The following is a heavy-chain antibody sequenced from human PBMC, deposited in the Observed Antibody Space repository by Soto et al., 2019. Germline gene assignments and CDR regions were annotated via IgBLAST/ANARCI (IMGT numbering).Heavy chain of an antibody. V-gene: IGHV3-30*03. CDR1: GFTFSSYG. CDR3: ARDHYGSGNYYFDY. Sequence: PGGSLRLSCAAPGFTFSSYGMHWVRQAPGKGLEWVAVISYDGNNKYYADSVKGRFTISRDNSKNTLYLQMNSLRAEDTAVYYCARDHYGSGNYYFDYWGQGTLVTVSS. CDR2: ISYDGNNK. J-gene: IGHJ4*02. D-gene: IGHD3-10*01.